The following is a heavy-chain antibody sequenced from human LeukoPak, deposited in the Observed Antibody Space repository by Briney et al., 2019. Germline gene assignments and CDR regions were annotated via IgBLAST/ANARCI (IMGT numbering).Heavy chain of an antibody. CDR1: GFTFSSHG. CDR3: AKEIYGDSTGGRFQH. J-gene: IGHJ1*01. D-gene: IGHD4-17*01. V-gene: IGHV3-23*01. CDR2: ISGSGVGT. Sequence: TGGSLRLSCAASGFTFSSHGMNWVRQAPGKGLEWVSVISGSGVGTYYADSVKGRFTISRDNSKNTLYLQMNSLRAEDTAVYYCAKEIYGDSTGGRFQHWGQGTLVTVSS.